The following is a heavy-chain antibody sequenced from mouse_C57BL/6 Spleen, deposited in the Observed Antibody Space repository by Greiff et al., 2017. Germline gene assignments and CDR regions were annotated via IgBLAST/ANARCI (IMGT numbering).Heavy chain of an antibody. CDR1: GYTFTSYW. Sequence: QVQLQQPGAELVKPGASVKLSCKASGYTFTSYWMHWVKQRPGKGLEWIGRVYPGDGDTNYNGKFKGKATLTADNSSSTAYMQLSSLTSEDSAVYFGARDLIYDGYDVGWYFDVWGTGTTVTVSS. J-gene: IGHJ1*03. CDR3: ARDLIYDGYDVGWYFDV. V-gene: IGHV1-82*01. D-gene: IGHD2-3*01. CDR2: VYPGDGDT.